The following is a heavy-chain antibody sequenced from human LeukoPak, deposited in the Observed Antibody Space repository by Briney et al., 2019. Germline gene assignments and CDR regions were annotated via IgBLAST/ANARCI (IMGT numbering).Heavy chain of an antibody. CDR1: GFTFSDYY. D-gene: IGHD1-26*01. Sequence: GGSLRLSCAASGFTFSDYYMSWIRQAPGKGLEWVSVLYSDDTTYYADSVKGRFTISRDNSKNTLYLQMNNLRAEDTAVYYCARGGGYYAIDYWGQGTLVTVSS. V-gene: IGHV3-53*01. CDR3: ARGGGYYAIDY. J-gene: IGHJ4*02. CDR2: LYSDDTT.